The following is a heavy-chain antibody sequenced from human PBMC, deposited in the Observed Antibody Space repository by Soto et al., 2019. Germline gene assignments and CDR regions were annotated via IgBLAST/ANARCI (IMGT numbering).Heavy chain of an antibody. CDR1: GGSISSSSYY. CDR3: ATRRTGYSSSWYYYYGMDV. V-gene: IGHV4-39*01. Sequence: SETLSLTCTVSGGSISSSSYYWGWIRQPPGKGLEWIGSIYYSGSTYYNPSLKSRVTISVDTSKSQFSLKLSSVTAADTAVYYCATRRTGYSSSWYYYYGMDVWGQGTTVTVSS. CDR2: IYYSGST. J-gene: IGHJ6*02. D-gene: IGHD6-13*01.